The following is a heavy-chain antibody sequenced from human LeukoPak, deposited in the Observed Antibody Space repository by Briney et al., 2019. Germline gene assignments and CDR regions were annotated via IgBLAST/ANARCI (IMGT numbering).Heavy chain of an antibody. V-gene: IGHV3-23*01. CDR3: AKELEQSDSGWSASYDA. Sequence: GGSLRLSCAASGFTFSNYAMSWVRQVPGKWLEWVSAISSGAGTTGYADSVKGRFTISRVNSKSSIYLQMNSLRAEDTAVYYCAKELEQSDSGWSASYDAWGQGTLVTVSS. CDR1: GFTFSNYA. D-gene: IGHD6-19*01. J-gene: IGHJ5*02. CDR2: ISSGAGTT.